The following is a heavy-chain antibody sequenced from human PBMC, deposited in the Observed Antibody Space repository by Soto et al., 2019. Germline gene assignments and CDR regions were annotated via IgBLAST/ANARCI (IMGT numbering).Heavy chain of an antibody. CDR1: GYTFTSYD. D-gene: IGHD3-22*01. V-gene: IGHV1-69*13. CDR2: IIPIFGTA. CDR3: ARGNSMIVVVIDDAFDI. J-gene: IGHJ3*02. Sequence: ASVKVSCKASGYTFTSYDINWVRQATGQGLEWMGGIIPIFGTANYAQKFQGRVTITADESTSTAYMELSSLRSEDTAVYYCARGNSMIVVVIDDAFDIWGQGTMVTVSS.